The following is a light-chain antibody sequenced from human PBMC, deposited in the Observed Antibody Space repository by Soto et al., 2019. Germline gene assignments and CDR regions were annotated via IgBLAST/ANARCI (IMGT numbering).Light chain of an antibody. V-gene: IGLV3-21*02. Sequence: SYELTQPPSVSVAQGQTARITCGGNRIGSKSVHWFQQKPGQAPVLVVHDDSDRPSGIPERFSGSNSGGTATLTISRVEAGDEADYYCQVWDSRDDHRVFGGGTQLTVL. CDR1: RIGSKS. J-gene: IGLJ2*01. CDR3: QVWDSRDDHRV. CDR2: DDS.